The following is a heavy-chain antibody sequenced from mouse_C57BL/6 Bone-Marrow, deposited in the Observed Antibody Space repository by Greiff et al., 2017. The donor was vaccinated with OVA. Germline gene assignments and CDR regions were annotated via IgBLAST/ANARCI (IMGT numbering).Heavy chain of an antibody. CDR1: GYAFSSSW. CDR3: AGVVDYFDY. Sequence: VQLKESGPELVKPGDSVKISCKASGYAFSSSWLNWVKQRPGKGLEWIGRIYPGDGDTNYNGKFKGKATLTADKSSSTAYMQLSSLTSEDSAVYCCAGVVDYFDYWGQGTTLTVSS. J-gene: IGHJ2*01. CDR2: IYPGDGDT. V-gene: IGHV1-82*01. D-gene: IGHD1-1*01.